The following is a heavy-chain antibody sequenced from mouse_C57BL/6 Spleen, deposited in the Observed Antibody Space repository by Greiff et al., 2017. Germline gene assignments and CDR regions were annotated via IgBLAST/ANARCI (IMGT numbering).Heavy chain of an antibody. D-gene: IGHD1-1*01. Sequence: QVQLKQSGAELAKPGASVKLSCKASGYTFTSYWMHWVKQRPGQGLEWIGYINPSSGYTKYNQKFKDKATLTADKYSSTAYMQLSSLTYEDSAVYYCARGGTTVSGDYFDYWGQGTTLTVSS. J-gene: IGHJ2*01. V-gene: IGHV1-7*01. CDR2: INPSSGYT. CDR1: GYTFTSYW. CDR3: ARGGTTVSGDYFDY.